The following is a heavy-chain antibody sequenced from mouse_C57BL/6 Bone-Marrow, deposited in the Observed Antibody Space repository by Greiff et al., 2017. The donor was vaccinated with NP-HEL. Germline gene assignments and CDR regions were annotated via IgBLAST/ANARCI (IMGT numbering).Heavy chain of an antibody. D-gene: IGHD1-1*01. CDR1: GYSFTGYY. Sequence: EVQGVESGPELVKPGASVKISCKASGYSFTGYYMNWVKQSPEKSLEWIGEINPSTGGTTYNQKFKAKATLTVDKSSSTAYMQLKSLTSEDSAVYYCARCYGSRYFDVWGTGTTVTVSS. CDR3: ARCYGSRYFDV. V-gene: IGHV1-42*01. J-gene: IGHJ1*03. CDR2: INPSTGGT.